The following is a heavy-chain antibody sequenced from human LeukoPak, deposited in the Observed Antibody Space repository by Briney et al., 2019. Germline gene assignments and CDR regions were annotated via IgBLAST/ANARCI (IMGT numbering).Heavy chain of an antibody. D-gene: IGHD3-10*01. Sequence: SETLSLTCTVSGGSISSGGYYWSWIRQPPGKGLEWIGYIYHSGSTYYNPSLKSRVTISVDRSKNQFSLKLSSVTAADTAVYYCARVYARGVIIFGDAFDIWGQGTMVTVSS. CDR1: GGSISSGGYY. J-gene: IGHJ3*02. CDR2: IYHSGST. V-gene: IGHV4-30-2*01. CDR3: ARVYARGVIIFGDAFDI.